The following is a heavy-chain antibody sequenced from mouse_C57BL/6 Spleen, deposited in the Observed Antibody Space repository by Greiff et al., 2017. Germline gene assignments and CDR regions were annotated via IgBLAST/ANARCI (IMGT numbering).Heavy chain of an antibody. CDR3: ARGYGSSYYFDY. D-gene: IGHD1-1*01. Sequence: EVQVVESGGGLVKPGGSLKLSCAASGFTFSSYAMSWVRQTPEKRLEWVATISDGGSYTYYPDNVKGRFTISRDKAKNNLYLQMSHLKSEDTAMYYCARGYGSSYYFDYWGQGTTLTVSS. J-gene: IGHJ2*01. CDR1: GFTFSSYA. V-gene: IGHV5-4*01. CDR2: ISDGGSYT.